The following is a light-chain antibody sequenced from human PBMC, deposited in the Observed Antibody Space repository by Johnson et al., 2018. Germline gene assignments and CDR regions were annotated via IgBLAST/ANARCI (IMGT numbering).Light chain of an antibody. CDR1: SSNIGNNY. J-gene: IGLJ1*01. V-gene: IGLV1-51*02. Sequence: QSVLTQPPSVSAAPGQKVTISCSGSSSNIGNNYVSWYQQLPGTAPKLLIYENNKRPSGIPDRFSGSKSGTSATLGITGLQTGAEADYYCGTWDSSLSAVNYFATGCRITVL. CDR2: ENN. CDR3: GTWDSSLSAVNY.